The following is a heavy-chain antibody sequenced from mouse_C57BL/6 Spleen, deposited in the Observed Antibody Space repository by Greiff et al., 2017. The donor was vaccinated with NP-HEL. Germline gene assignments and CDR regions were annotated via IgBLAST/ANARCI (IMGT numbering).Heavy chain of an antibody. J-gene: IGHJ2*01. V-gene: IGHV1-82*01. D-gene: IGHD2-1*01. CDR2: IYPGDGDT. CDR3: ATSRALYYGNYRDY. CDR1: GYAFSSSW. Sequence: QVQLQQSGPELVKPGASVKISCKASGYAFSSSWMNWVKQRPGKGLEWIGRIYPGDGDTNYNGKFKGKATLTADKSSSTAYMQLSSRTSEDSAVYFCATSRALYYGNYRDYWGQGTTLTVSS.